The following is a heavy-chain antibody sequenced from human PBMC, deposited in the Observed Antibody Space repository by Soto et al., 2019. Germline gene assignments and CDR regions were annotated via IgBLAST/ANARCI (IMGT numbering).Heavy chain of an antibody. CDR3: ARFFGYCSGVSCYSRARDNWFAP. Sequence: GASVKVSCKASGGTFSSYAISWVRQAPGQGLEWMGGIIPIFGTANYAQKFQGRVTITADESTSTAYMELSSLRSEDTAVYYCARFFGYCSGVSCYSRARDNWFAPWGQGTLVPVSS. CDR1: GGTFSSYA. V-gene: IGHV1-69*13. D-gene: IGHD2-15*01. CDR2: IIPIFGTA. J-gene: IGHJ5*02.